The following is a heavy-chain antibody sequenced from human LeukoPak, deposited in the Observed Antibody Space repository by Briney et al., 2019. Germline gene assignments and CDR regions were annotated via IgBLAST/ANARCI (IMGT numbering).Heavy chain of an antibody. CDR2: IYYSGST. CDR1: GGSISSGGYY. J-gene: IGHJ4*02. V-gene: IGHV4-31*03. D-gene: IGHD6-19*01. Sequence: PSETLSLTCTVSGGSISSGGYYWSWIRQHPGKGPEWIGYIYYSGSTYYNPSLKSRVTISVDTSKNQFSLKLSSVTAADTAVYYCARGSVAGFDYWGQGTLVTVSS. CDR3: ARGSVAGFDY.